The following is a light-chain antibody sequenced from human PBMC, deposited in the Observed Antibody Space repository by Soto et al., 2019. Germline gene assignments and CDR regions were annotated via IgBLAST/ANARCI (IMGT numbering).Light chain of an antibody. V-gene: IGKV1-39*01. J-gene: IGKJ2*01. CDR1: QSITTF. CDR3: QQSSTTPYT. Sequence: DIQMTQSPPSLSASVGDRVTITCRASQSITTFLTWYKQTPGEAPQLLIFAASSLPTGVSSRFSGSGSGTEFALTISRLLREDYATYFCQQSSTTPYTFGPGTKLQVK. CDR2: AAS.